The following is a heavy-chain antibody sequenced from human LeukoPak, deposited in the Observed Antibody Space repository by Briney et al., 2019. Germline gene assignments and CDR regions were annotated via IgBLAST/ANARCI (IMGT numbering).Heavy chain of an antibody. D-gene: IGHD3-10*01. CDR2: IGGSSDST. CDR3: AKLDFYVSGSYSRSHDF. V-gene: IGHV3-23*01. CDR1: GFTFNSYG. J-gene: IGHJ4*02. Sequence: GGSLRLSCAASGFTFNSYGMTWVRQAPGKGLEWVSAIGGSSDSTYYADSVKGRFTISRDNSKNTLYVQMNSLRADDTAIYYCAKLDFYVSGSYSRSHDFRGQGTLVIVSS.